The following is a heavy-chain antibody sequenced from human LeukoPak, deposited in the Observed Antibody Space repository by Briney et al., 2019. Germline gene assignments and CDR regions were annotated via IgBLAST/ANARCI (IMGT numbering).Heavy chain of an antibody. CDR1: GYTFSSYG. J-gene: IGHJ4*02. Sequence: ASVKVSCKASGYTFSSYGISWVRQAPGQGLEWMGWISVYSGNTNYAQRFQDRVTMTTDTSTTTAYMELRSLRSDDTAMYYCARDANGVLGDYWGQGTLVTASS. CDR2: ISVYSGNT. CDR3: ARDANGVLGDY. D-gene: IGHD2-8*01. V-gene: IGHV1-18*01.